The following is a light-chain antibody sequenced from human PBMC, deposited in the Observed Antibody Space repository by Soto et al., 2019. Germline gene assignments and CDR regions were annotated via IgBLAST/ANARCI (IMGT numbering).Light chain of an antibody. CDR3: QQRSDWPPIT. CDR1: QSISNY. J-gene: IGKJ5*01. Sequence: EIVLTQSPDTLSLSPGDRATLSCRASQSISNYLAWYQQKPGQAPRLLIYDGSNRATGIPARFSGSGSGTDFTLTISSLEPEDFAVYYCQQRSDWPPITFGQGTRLEIK. V-gene: IGKV3-11*01. CDR2: DGS.